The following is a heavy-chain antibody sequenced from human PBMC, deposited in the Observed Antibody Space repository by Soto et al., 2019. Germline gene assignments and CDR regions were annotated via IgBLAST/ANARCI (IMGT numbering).Heavy chain of an antibody. CDR1: SGSISSSNW. V-gene: IGHV4-4*02. CDR2: IYHSGST. J-gene: IGHJ4*02. Sequence: QVQLQESGPGLVKPSGTLSLTCAVSSGSISSSNWWSWVRQPPGKGLDWIGEIYHSGSTNYNPSLKSRVTISVDKSKNQFSLKLRYVTDADTAVYYCARGYYGSGSYYMLDYWGQGTLVTVSS. CDR3: ARGYYGSGSYYMLDY. D-gene: IGHD3-10*01.